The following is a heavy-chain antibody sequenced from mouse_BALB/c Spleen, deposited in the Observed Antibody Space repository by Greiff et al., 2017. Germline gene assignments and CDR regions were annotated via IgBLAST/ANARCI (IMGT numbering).Heavy chain of an antibody. V-gene: IGHV7-3*02. CDR3: ARDYGSSLDY. D-gene: IGHD1-1*01. CDR1: GFTFTDYY. Sequence: EVKLVESGGGLVQPGGSLRLSCATSGFTFTDYYMSWVRQPPGKALEWLGFIRNKANGYTTEYSASVKGRFTISRDNSQSILYLQMNTLRAEDSSTYYCARDYGSSLDYWGQGTTLTVSS. CDR2: IRNKANGYTT. J-gene: IGHJ2*01.